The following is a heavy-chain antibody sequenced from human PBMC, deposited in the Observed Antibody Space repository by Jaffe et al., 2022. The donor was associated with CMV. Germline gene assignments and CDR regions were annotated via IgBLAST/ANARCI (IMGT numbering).Heavy chain of an antibody. Sequence: EVQLVESGGGLVKPGGSLRLSCAASGFTFSNAWMSWVRQAPGKGLEWVGRIKSKTDGGTTDYAAPVKGRFTISRDDSKNTLYLQMNSLKTEDTAVYYCTTEAVEMATMDYWGQGTLVTVSS. CDR2: IKSKTDGGTT. CDR3: TTEAVEMATMDY. CDR1: GFTFSNAW. V-gene: IGHV3-15*01. J-gene: IGHJ4*02. D-gene: IGHD5-12*01.